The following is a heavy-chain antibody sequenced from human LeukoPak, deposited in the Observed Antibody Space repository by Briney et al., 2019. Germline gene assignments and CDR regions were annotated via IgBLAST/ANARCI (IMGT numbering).Heavy chain of an antibody. V-gene: IGHV1-69*05. CDR1: GGTFSSYA. CDR2: IIPIFGTA. Sequence: ASVKVSCKASGGTFSSYAISWVRQAPGQGLEWMGGIIPIFGTANYAQKFQGRVTMTTDTSTSTAYMELRSLRSDDTAVYYCARASDYFSYYYYYMDVWGKGTTVTVSS. CDR3: ARASDYFSYYYYYMDV. J-gene: IGHJ6*03. D-gene: IGHD2/OR15-2a*01.